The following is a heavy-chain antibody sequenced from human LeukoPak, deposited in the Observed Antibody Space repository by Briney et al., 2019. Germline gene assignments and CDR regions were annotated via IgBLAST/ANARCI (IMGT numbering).Heavy chain of an antibody. CDR1: GFTFSSSW. V-gene: IGHV3-7*02. D-gene: IGHD3-10*01. J-gene: IGHJ4*02. CDR3: VGLGENY. CDR2: IKQDGTEK. Sequence: GGSLRLSCAASGFTFSSSWMSWVRQAPGKVLEWVAIIKQDGTEKYNVDSVKGRFTISRDNAKNSLYLQMNSLRAEDTAVYYCVGLGENYWGQGTLVTVSS.